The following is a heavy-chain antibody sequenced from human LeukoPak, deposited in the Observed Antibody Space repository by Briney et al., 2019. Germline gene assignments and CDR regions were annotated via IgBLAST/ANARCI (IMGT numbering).Heavy chain of an antibody. J-gene: IGHJ4*02. D-gene: IGHD6-13*01. CDR2: VDHRGST. CDR3: AREGIGAAGTFDY. CDR1: GGSISIYY. Sequence: PSETLSLTCTVSGGSISIYYWAWIRQPPGKGLEWIGYVDHRGSTEYNPSLRSRVTISGDTSKNQFSLKLSSVTAADTAVYYCAREGIGAAGTFDYWGQGTLVTVSS. V-gene: IGHV4-59*01.